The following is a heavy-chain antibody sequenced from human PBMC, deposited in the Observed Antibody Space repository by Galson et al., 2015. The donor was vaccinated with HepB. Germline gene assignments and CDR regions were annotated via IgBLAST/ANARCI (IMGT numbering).Heavy chain of an antibody. CDR3: ARARYTTSPPDY. Sequence: SVKVSCKASGYIFINYGISWVRQAPGQGLEWMGWISAYNGNTNYAQKFQGWITMSTDTSASIAYMELRSLKSDDAAVYYCARARYTTSPPDYWGQGTLVTVSS. CDR1: GYIFINYG. V-gene: IGHV1-18*01. J-gene: IGHJ4*02. D-gene: IGHD3-16*02. CDR2: ISAYNGNT.